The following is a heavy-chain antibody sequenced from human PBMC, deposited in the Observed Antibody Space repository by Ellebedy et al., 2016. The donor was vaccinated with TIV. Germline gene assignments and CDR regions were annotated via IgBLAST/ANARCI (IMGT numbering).Heavy chain of an antibody. CDR3: ARGGYSYDSSGYHY. D-gene: IGHD3-22*01. Sequence: GSLRLSCAASGFTFSNAWMSWVRQAPGKGLEWIGYIYYTGSTKFNPSLKSRVTMSVDTSKSQFSLNLTSVTAADTAVYYCARGGYSYDSSGYHYWGQGTLVTVSS. V-gene: IGHV4-59*01. CDR2: IYYTGST. CDR1: GFTFSNAW. J-gene: IGHJ4*02.